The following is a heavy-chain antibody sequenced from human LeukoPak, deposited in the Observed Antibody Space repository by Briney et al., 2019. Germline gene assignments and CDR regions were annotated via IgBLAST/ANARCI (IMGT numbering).Heavy chain of an antibody. D-gene: IGHD2-21*02. CDR3: AREGDGFDY. Sequence: GASVKVSCKVSGNIFIAYYIHWVRQAPGQGLEWMGMINPSGGSTSYAQKFQGRVTMTRDMSTSTVYMELSSLRSEDTAVYYCAREGDGFDYWGQGTLVTVSS. V-gene: IGHV1-46*01. CDR1: GNIFIAYY. CDR2: INPSGGST. J-gene: IGHJ4*02.